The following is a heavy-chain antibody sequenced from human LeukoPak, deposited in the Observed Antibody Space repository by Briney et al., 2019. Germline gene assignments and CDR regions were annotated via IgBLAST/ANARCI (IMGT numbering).Heavy chain of an antibody. J-gene: IGHJ4*02. CDR1: GGTFSSYA. Sequence: SVKVSCKASGGTFSSYAISWVRQAPGQGLEWMGGIIPIFGTANYAQKFQGRVTITTDESTSTAYMELSSLRSEDTAVYYCARGSRRIAARPSYFDYWGQGTLVTVSS. D-gene: IGHD6-6*01. CDR2: IIPIFGTA. V-gene: IGHV1-69*05. CDR3: ARGSRRIAARPSYFDY.